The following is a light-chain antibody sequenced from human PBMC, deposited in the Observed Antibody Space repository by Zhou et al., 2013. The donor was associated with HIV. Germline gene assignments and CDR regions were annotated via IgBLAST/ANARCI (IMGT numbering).Light chain of an antibody. CDR2: LGS. J-gene: IGKJ3*01. CDR1: QSLLHSNGYNY. CDR3: MQALQTPVT. Sequence: DIVMTQSPLSLPVTPGEPASISCRSSQSLLHSNGYNYLDWYLQKPGQSPQLLIYLGSNRASGVPDRFSGSGSGTYFTLKIIRVEAEDVGVYYCMQALQTPVTFGPGTKV. V-gene: IGKV2-28*01.